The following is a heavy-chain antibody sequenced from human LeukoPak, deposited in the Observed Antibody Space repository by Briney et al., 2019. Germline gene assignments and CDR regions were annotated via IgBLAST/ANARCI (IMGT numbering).Heavy chain of an antibody. Sequence: PGGSLRLSCAASGFTFSNYWMHWVRQAPGKGLVWLSRINSDGRTANYADSVKGRFTISRDNAKNSLYLQMNSLRAEDTALYYCAKGIDLMVRATYGMDVWGQGTTVTVSS. D-gene: IGHD3-10*01. J-gene: IGHJ6*02. CDR1: GFTFSNYW. CDR3: AKGIDLMVRATYGMDV. CDR2: INSDGRTA. V-gene: IGHV3-74*01.